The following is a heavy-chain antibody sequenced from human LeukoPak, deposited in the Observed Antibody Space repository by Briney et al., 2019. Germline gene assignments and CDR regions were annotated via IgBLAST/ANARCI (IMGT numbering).Heavy chain of an antibody. V-gene: IGHV3-7*01. CDR3: ARFDPNSGTYKDFDY. J-gene: IGHJ4*02. Sequence: GGSLRLSCAASGFTFSRYWMTWVRQAPGKGLEWVANIKQDGSEKSYVDSVKGRFTTSRDNAKNSLYLQMSSLRAEDTALYYCARFDPNSGTYKDFDYWGQGTLVTVSS. CDR2: IKQDGSEK. CDR1: GFTFSRYW. D-gene: IGHD1-26*01.